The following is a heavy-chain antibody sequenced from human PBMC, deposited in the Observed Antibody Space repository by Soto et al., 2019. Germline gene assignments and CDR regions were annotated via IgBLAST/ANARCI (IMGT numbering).Heavy chain of an antibody. CDR1: GFTFDNCA. J-gene: IGHJ4*03. CDR3: AKGKTSGWYYFDF. V-gene: IGHV3-23*01. Sequence: EVQILESGGGLVQPGGSLRLSCAASGFTFDNCAMSWVRQAPGKGLEWILGISGSGGSTYYADSVKGRFTISRDNSKNTVYLQMNSLRADDTAVYYCAKGKTSGWYYFDFWGHGTLVTVSS. CDR2: ISGSGGST. D-gene: IGHD6-19*01.